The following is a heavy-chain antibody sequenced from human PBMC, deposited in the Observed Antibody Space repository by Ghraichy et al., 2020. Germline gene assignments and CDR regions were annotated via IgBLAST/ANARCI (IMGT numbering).Heavy chain of an antibody. CDR3: AAGVGGYFFDY. V-gene: IGHV4-34*01. CDR1: GASFNGYY. J-gene: IGHJ4*02. CDR2: INHGGNS. Sequence: ETLSLTCAASGASFNGYYFTWIRQSPGKDLEWIAEINHGGNSNYNPSLRSRVTISVDTSNNQISLTLDSVTAADTAVYYCAAGVGGYFFDYWGQGALVTVSS. D-gene: IGHD2-8*01.